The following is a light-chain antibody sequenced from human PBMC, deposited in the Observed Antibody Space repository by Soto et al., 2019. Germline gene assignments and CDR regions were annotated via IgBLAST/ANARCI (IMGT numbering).Light chain of an antibody. V-gene: IGKV3-15*01. Sequence: EIVMTQSPATLSVSPGERATLSCRASQSVSSNIAWYQQKPGQAPRLLIYGESTRATGIPTRLSGSGSGTEFTLTISSLQSEDFAVYYCQQYNNWPLTFGGGTKVEIK. J-gene: IGKJ4*01. CDR2: GES. CDR1: QSVSSN. CDR3: QQYNNWPLT.